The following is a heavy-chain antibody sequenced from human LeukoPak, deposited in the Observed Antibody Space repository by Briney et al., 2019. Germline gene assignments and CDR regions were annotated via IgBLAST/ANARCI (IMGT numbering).Heavy chain of an antibody. Sequence: GGSLRLSCAASGFTFSSYGMHWVRQAPGKGLEWGSVIYSGGSTYYADSVKGRFTISRDNSKNTLYLQMNSLRAEDTAVYYCASRYYDILTGYDLGYWGQGTLVTVSS. J-gene: IGHJ4*02. CDR2: IYSGGST. V-gene: IGHV3-66*01. D-gene: IGHD3-9*01. CDR3: ASRYYDILTGYDLGY. CDR1: GFTFSSYG.